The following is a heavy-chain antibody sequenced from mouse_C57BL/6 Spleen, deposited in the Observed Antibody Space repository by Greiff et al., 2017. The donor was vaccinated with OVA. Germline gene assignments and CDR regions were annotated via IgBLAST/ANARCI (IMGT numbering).Heavy chain of an antibody. V-gene: IGHV6-3*01. Sequence: EVMLVESGGGLVQPGGSMKLSCVASGFTFSNYWMNWVRQSPEKGLEWVAQIRLKSDNYATHYAESVKGRFTISRDDSKSSVYLQMNNLRAEDTGIYYCTTGGYYNAMDYWGQGTSVTVSS. CDR1: GFTFSNYW. D-gene: IGHD1-1*02. J-gene: IGHJ4*01. CDR3: TTGGYYNAMDY. CDR2: IRLKSDNYAT.